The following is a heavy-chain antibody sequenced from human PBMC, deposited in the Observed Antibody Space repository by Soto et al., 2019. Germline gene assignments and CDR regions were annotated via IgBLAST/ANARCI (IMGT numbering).Heavy chain of an antibody. CDR1: GYTFTGYY. V-gene: IGHV1-2*04. CDR3: ARVLGNSLGGMDV. Sequence: EASVKVSCKASGYTFTGYYMHWVRQAPGQGLEWMGWINPNSGGTNYAQKFQGWVTMTRDTSISTAYMELSRLRSDDTAVYYCARVLGNSLGGMDVWGQGTTVTVSS. D-gene: IGHD1-1*01. J-gene: IGHJ6*02. CDR2: INPNSGGT.